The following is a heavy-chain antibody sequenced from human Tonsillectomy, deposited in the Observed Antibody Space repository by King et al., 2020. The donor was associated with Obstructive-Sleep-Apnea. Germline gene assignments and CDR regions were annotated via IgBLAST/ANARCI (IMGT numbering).Heavy chain of an antibody. D-gene: IGHD3/OR15-3a*01. CDR2: IKQDGGQK. V-gene: IGHV3-7*03. Sequence: VQLVESGGGLVQPGGSLRLSCVASGFTFSRSWMSWVRQAPGKRLEWVANIKQDGGQKYYVDSVKGRFTISRDNTKNSVYLQMNSLRADDTAVYYCARDNFWTGYPYFDYWGQGILVTVSS. CDR3: ARDNFWTGYPYFDY. CDR1: GFTFSRSW. J-gene: IGHJ4*02.